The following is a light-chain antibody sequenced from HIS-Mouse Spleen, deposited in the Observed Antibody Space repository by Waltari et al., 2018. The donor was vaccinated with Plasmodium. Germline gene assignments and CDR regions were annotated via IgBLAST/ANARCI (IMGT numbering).Light chain of an antibody. J-gene: IGLJ3*02. CDR3: YSTDSSGNHRV. V-gene: IGLV3-10*01. CDR2: EDS. CDR1: ELPTNS. Sequence: SYELTQPPSVSVSPGQTARTTCSGDELPTNSASWYQPKSGQAPVLVIYEDSKRPSGIPERFSGSSSGTMATLTISGAQVEDEADYYCYSTDSSGNHRVFGGGTKLTVL.